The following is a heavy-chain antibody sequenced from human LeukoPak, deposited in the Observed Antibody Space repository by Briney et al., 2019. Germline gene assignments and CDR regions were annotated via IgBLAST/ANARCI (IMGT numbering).Heavy chain of an antibody. CDR2: IWYDGSNK. D-gene: IGHD3-10*01. J-gene: IGHJ4*02. CDR1: GFTFSSYG. CDR3: ARGGSITMVRGVIAY. Sequence: GGSLRLSCAASGFTFSSYGMHWVRQAPGKGLEWVAVIWYDGSNKYYADSVKGRFTISRDNSKNMLYLQMNSLRAEDTAVYYCARGGSITMVRGVIAYWGQGTLVTVSS. V-gene: IGHV3-33*01.